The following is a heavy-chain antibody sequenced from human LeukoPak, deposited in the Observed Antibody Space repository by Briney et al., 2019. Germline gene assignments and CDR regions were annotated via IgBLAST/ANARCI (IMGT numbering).Heavy chain of an antibody. Sequence: ASVKVSCTASGGTFSSYAISWVRQAPGQGLEWMGGIIPIFGTANYAQKFQGRVTITADESTSTAYMELSSLRSEDTAVYYCARNPTDTHYYYYGMDVWGQGTTVTVSS. CDR2: IIPIFGTA. CDR1: GGTFSSYA. V-gene: IGHV1-69*13. J-gene: IGHJ6*02. CDR3: ARNPTDTHYYYYGMDV.